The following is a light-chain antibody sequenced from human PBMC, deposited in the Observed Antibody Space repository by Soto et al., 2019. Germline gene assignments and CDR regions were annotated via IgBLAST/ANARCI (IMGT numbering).Light chain of an antibody. CDR1: QSGSNNY. V-gene: IGKV3-20*01. J-gene: IGKJ1*01. Sequence: EVVLKQPPGTLSLSPGERATLSCRASQSGSNNYLACYQQKPGQAHRLLIYGASNRATGIPDRFSGSGSGTDFTLTISRLEPEDFAVYYYQQYGSSGTFGQGTKVDNK. CDR2: GAS. CDR3: QQYGSSGT.